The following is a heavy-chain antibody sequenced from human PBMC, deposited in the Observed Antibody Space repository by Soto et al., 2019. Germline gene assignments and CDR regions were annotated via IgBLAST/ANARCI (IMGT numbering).Heavy chain of an antibody. J-gene: IGHJ5*02. Sequence: QVQLVQSGAEVKKPGASVKVSCKASGYTFTSYGISWVRQAPGQGLEWMGWISAYNGNTNYAQKLQGRVTMTTDTPTSTADRELRRLGSVDTAVYYCARGGYAGWFAPWGQGTLVTVSS. V-gene: IGHV1-18*04. CDR1: GYTFTSYG. D-gene: IGHD2-8*01. CDR3: ARGGYAGWFAP. CDR2: ISAYNGNT.